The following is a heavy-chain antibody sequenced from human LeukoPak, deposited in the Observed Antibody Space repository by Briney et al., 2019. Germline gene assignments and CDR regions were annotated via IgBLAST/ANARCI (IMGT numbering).Heavy chain of an antibody. J-gene: IGHJ4*02. CDR3: TRDRIASSIFGVVISPPDY. V-gene: IGHV3-49*04. CDR2: IRSKAYVGTK. Sequence: RSLRLSFTASGFPFGDYAMSWVRPAPGEGVEWVGFIRSKAYVGTKEYVASVKGRFTISRDDSKSIAYLQMNSLKTEDTAVYYCTRDRIASSIFGVVISPPDYWGQGTLVTVSS. CDR1: GFPFGDYA. D-gene: IGHD3-3*01.